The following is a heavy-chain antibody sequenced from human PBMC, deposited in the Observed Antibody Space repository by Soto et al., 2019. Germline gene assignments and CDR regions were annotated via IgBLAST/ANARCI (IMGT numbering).Heavy chain of an antibody. J-gene: IGHJ4*02. D-gene: IGHD3-16*01. CDR2: TSYDGSNN. Sequence: QVQLVESGGGVVQPGTSLRLSCVGSGFTFRSYVIHWVRQAPGKGLEWVALTSYDGSNNFYGDSVKGRFTISRHNSRNTVELQMDRLRFEDTALYYCARWGTTGGLAVWGQGTLVSVSS. CDR1: GFTFRSYV. V-gene: IGHV3-33*05. CDR3: ARWGTTGGLAV.